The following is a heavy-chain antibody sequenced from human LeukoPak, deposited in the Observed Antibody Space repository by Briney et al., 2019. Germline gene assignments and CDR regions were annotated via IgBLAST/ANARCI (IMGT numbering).Heavy chain of an antibody. D-gene: IGHD6-13*01. V-gene: IGHV3-21*05. CDR2: ISSSSSYT. Sequence: GGSLRLSCTASGFTFSSFNMNWVRQAPGKGLEWVSYISSSSSYTNYADSVKGRFTISRDNAKNSLYLQMNSLRAEDTAVYYCARDAVSLAAAGTSDYWGQGSLVTVSS. CDR3: ARDAVSLAAAGTSDY. CDR1: GFTFSSFN. J-gene: IGHJ4*02.